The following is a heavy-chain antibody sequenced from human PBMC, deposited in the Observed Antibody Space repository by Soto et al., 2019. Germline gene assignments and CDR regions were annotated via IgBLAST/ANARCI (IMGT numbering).Heavy chain of an antibody. Sequence: SETLSLTXAVSGGSFTSNNWWTWVRQPPGQGLEWIGEIYRTGSTNYNPSLKSRVTISLDKSENQFSLKVTSLTAADTAVYYCACRDPGTSVDYWGQGTLVTVS. J-gene: IGHJ4*02. V-gene: IGHV4-4*02. CDR2: IYRTGST. CDR1: GGSFTSNNW. CDR3: ACRDPGTSVDY. D-gene: IGHD1-7*01.